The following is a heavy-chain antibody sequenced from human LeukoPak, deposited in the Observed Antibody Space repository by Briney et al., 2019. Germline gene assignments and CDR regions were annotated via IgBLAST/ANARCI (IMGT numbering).Heavy chain of an antibody. Sequence: GGSLRLSCAASGFTFSSYSMNWVRQAPGKGLEWVSYISSSSSTIYYADSVKGRFTISRDNAKNSLYLQMNGLRAEDTAVYYCARGHYYYYMDVWGKGTTVTVSS. CDR3: ARGHYYYYMDV. J-gene: IGHJ6*03. CDR1: GFTFSSYS. CDR2: ISSSSSTI. V-gene: IGHV3-48*04.